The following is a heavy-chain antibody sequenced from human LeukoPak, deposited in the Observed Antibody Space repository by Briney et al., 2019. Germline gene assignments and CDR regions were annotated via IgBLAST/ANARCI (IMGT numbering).Heavy chain of an antibody. J-gene: IGHJ4*02. CDR1: GGTFSSYA. Sequence: GASVKVSCKASGGTFSSYAISWVRQAPGQGLEWMGGIIPIFGTANYAQKFQGRVTITADESTSTAYMELSSLRSEDTAVYYCARADKDFDWLLTPHPFDYWGQGTLVTVSS. V-gene: IGHV1-69*13. D-gene: IGHD3-9*01. CDR3: ARADKDFDWLLTPHPFDY. CDR2: IIPIFGTA.